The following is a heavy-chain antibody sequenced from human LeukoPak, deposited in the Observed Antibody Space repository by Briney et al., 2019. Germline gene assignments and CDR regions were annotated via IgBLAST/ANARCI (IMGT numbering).Heavy chain of an antibody. CDR3: ARGRAYYDILMYGPFDY. V-gene: IGHV3-23*01. Sequence: GGSLRLSCAASGFTFSSYAMSWVRQAPGKGLEWVSAISGSGGSTYYADSVKGRFTISRDNSKNTLYLQMNSLRAEDTAVYYCARGRAYYDILMYGPFDYWGQGTLVTVSS. CDR2: ISGSGGST. CDR1: GFTFSSYA. D-gene: IGHD3-9*01. J-gene: IGHJ4*02.